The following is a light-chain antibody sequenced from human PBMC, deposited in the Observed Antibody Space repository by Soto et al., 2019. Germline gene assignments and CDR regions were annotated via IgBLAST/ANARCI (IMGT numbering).Light chain of an antibody. J-gene: IGLJ2*01. CDR2: EVS. CDR3: SSYTGSSSVV. CDR1: SSDVGGYNY. V-gene: IGLV2-14*01. Sequence: QSALTQPASVSGSPGQSITISCTGTSSDVGGYNYVAWYQQHPGKAPKLMIYEVSKRPSGVSNRFSGSKSGNTASLTISGLQAEDEADYYCSSYTGSSSVVFGGGNKLTVL.